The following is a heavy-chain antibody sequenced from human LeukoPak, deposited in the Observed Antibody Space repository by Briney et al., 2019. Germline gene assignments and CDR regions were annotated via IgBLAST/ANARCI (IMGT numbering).Heavy chain of an antibody. D-gene: IGHD3-16*01. CDR2: ISWNSGSI. J-gene: IGHJ4*02. CDR3: ARRRLGESCFDY. Sequence: PGGSLRLSCAASGFTFDDYAMHWVRQAPGKGLEWVSGISWNSGSIGYADSVKGRFTISRDNAKNSLYLQMNSLRAEDTALYYCARRRLGESCFDYWGQGTLVTVSS. V-gene: IGHV3-9*01. CDR1: GFTFDDYA.